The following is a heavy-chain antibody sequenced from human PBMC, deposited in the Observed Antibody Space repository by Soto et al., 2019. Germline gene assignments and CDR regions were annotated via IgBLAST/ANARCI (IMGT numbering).Heavy chain of an antibody. Sequence: GGSLRLSCAVSGFAFSSYAMHWVRQAPGQGLEWVSTISYDTTKEYYADSVKGRFTISRDNSKNTLYLQMSSLRAEDTAVYYCVKGGLLEYSSSWDYWGQGTLVTVSS. V-gene: IGHV3-30*14. CDR2: ISYDTTKE. CDR1: GFAFSSYA. J-gene: IGHJ4*02. D-gene: IGHD6-6*01. CDR3: VKGGLLEYSSSWDY.